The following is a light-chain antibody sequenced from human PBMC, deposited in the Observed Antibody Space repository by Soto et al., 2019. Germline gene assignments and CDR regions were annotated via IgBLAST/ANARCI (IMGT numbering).Light chain of an antibody. CDR3: QQYGSSPHT. CDR2: DVS. CDR1: QSVSSDY. Sequence: EIVLTQSPGTLSLSPGERATLSCRASQSVSSDYLAWYQQKPGQAPRLLIYDVSSRATGLPDRLSGSGSGTDFTLTVSRLEPEDFAVYYCQQYGSSPHTFGQGTKVEIK. V-gene: IGKV3-20*01. J-gene: IGKJ1*01.